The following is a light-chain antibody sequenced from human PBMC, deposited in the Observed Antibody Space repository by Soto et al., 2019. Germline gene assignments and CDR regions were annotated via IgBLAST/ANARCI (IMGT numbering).Light chain of an antibody. CDR2: LSS. CDR1: QSLLHNKIFNY. Sequence: DIVMTQSPLSLAVTPGEPASISCRSSQSLLHNKIFNYVDWYVQKPGQSPQLMMYLSSNRACGVPDRFSGSGSGTDFTLKIRRVEAEDVGVYYCMQALHGTMYSFGQGPKLEIK. V-gene: IGKV2-28*01. CDR3: MQALHGTMYS. J-gene: IGKJ2*03.